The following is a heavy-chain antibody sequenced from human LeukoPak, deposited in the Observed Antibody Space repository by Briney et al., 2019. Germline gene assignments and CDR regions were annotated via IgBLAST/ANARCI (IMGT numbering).Heavy chain of an antibody. CDR3: ARDGDSWKYSSGWYAALGAFDI. CDR2: INPNSGGT. V-gene: IGHV1-2*02. CDR1: GYTFTGYY. J-gene: IGHJ3*02. D-gene: IGHD6-19*01. Sequence: ASVKVSCKASGYTFTGYYMHWVRQAPGQGLEWMGWINPNSGGTNYAQKFQGRVTMTRDTSISTAYMELSRLRSDDTAVYYCARDGDSWKYSSGWYAALGAFDIWGQGTMVTVSS.